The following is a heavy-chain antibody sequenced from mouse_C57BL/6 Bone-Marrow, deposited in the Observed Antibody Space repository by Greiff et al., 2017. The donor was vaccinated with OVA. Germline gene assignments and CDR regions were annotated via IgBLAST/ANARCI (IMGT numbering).Heavy chain of an antibody. Sequence: VQLQQSGAELVRPGASVKLSCTASGFNIKDYYMHWVKQRPEQGLEWIGRIDPEDGDTEYAPKFQGKATMTADTSSNTAYLQLSSLTSEDTAVYYCTTLGTTVVAAVGFGGQGTLVTVSA. CDR2: IDPEDGDT. CDR3: TTLGTTVVAAVGF. J-gene: IGHJ3*01. CDR1: GFNIKDYY. V-gene: IGHV14-1*01. D-gene: IGHD1-1*01.